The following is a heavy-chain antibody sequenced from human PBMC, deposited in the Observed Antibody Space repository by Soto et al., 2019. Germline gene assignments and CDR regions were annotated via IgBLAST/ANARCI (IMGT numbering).Heavy chain of an antibody. D-gene: IGHD5-18*01. CDR1: GFTFSSYG. Sequence: QVQLVESGGGVVQPGRSLRLSCAASGFTFSSYGMHWVRQAPGKGLEWVAVISYDGRNKFYADSVKGRFTISRDNSKNPLFPQMNRPRAEDTAGYYCTVLAVEKDMVIDSWGQGTLVTVSS. CDR2: ISYDGRNK. V-gene: IGHV3-30*03. J-gene: IGHJ4*02. CDR3: TVLAVEKDMVIDS.